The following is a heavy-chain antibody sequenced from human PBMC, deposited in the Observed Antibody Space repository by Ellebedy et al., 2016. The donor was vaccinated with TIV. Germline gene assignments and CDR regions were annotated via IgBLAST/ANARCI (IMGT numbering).Heavy chain of an antibody. CDR1: GFTFSSYS. CDR2: ISSSSSYI. D-gene: IGHD6-13*01. Sequence: GESLKISCAASGFTFSSYSVNWVRQAPGKGLEWVSSISSSSSYIYYADSMKGRFTISRDNSKNTVYLQMNSLRAEDTAVYFCTRGKARTGYQYGMDLWGQGTTVAVSS. J-gene: IGHJ6*02. V-gene: IGHV3-21*04. CDR3: TRGKARTGYQYGMDL.